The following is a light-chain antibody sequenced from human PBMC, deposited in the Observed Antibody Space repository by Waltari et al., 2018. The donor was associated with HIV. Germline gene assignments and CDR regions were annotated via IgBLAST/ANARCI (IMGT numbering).Light chain of an antibody. CDR3: QQYGSSPT. Sequence: EIVLTQFPATLSLSPGERATLSCGASQSVSSTYLAWYQQKPGRAPRLLIDDASSRATCIPDRLSGSGSGTDFTLTISRLEPEDFAVYYCQQYGSSPTFGLGTRLEIK. V-gene: IGKV3D-20*01. CDR2: DAS. J-gene: IGKJ5*01. CDR1: QSVSSTY.